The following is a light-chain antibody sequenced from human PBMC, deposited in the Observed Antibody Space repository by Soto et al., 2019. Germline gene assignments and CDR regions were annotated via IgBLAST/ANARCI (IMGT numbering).Light chain of an antibody. V-gene: IGKV3-11*01. CDR2: QTS. Sequence: EVVLTQSPATLSSFPGDRVTLSCRASQYINTRLAWYQHRPGQSPRLLIYQTSLRAAGIPARFSASGSGTDFTLTISDVQPEDFALYYCHQRQSWPRTFGQGTKADI. J-gene: IGKJ1*01. CDR1: QYINTR. CDR3: HQRQSWPRT.